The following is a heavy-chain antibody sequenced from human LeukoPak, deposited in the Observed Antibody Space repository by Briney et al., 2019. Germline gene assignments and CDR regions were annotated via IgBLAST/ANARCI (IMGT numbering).Heavy chain of an antibody. CDR1: GGSFSGYY. V-gene: IGHV4-34*01. D-gene: IGHD1-26*01. Sequence: SETLSLTCAVYGGSFSGYYWSWIRQPPGKGLEWIGKINHSGSTNYNPSLKSRVTISVDTSKNQFSLKLSSVTAADTAVYYCAREPVGDAFGDYWGQGTLVTVSS. CDR2: INHSGST. CDR3: AREPVGDAFGDY. J-gene: IGHJ4*02.